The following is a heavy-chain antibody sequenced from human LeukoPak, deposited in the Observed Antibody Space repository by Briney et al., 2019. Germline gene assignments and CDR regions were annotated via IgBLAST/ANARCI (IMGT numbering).Heavy chain of an antibody. CDR1: GFTFSSYW. D-gene: IGHD2-2*01. J-gene: IGHJ4*02. CDR3: AKTGGCSSTSCFRYPFYFDY. Sequence: GGSLRLSCAASGFTFSSYWMSWVRQAPGKGLEWVSGISGSGGSTYYADSVKGRFTISRDNSKSTLYLQMNSLRDEDTALYYCAKTGGCSSTSCFRYPFYFDYWGQGSLVTVSS. V-gene: IGHV3-23*01. CDR2: ISGSGGST.